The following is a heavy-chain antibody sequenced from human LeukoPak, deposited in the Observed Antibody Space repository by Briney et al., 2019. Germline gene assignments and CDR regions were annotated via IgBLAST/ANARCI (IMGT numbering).Heavy chain of an antibody. D-gene: IGHD5-24*01. V-gene: IGHV3-30-3*01. CDR1: GFTFSSYA. CDR2: ISYDGSNK. J-gene: IGHJ4*02. CDR3: ARVSKMGSPFDY. Sequence: GGSLRLSCAASGFTFSSYAMHWVRQAPGKGLEWVAVISYDGSNKYYADSVKGRFTISRDNSKNTQYLQMNSLRAEDTAVYYCARVSKMGSPFDYWGQGTLVTVSS.